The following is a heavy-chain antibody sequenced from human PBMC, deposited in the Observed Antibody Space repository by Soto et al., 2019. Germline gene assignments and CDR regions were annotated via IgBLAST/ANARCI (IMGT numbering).Heavy chain of an antibody. Sequence: EVQLVESGGGLVQPGGSLRLSCAASGFTFSSYWMHWVRQAPGKGLVWVSRINSDGSSTSYADSVKGRITTSRDNAKNTLYLQMNSRRAEDTAVYYCVRTSLVVAAATREDYWGQGTLVTVSS. CDR3: VRTSLVVAAATREDY. V-gene: IGHV3-74*01. CDR2: INSDGSST. CDR1: GFTFSSYW. J-gene: IGHJ4*02. D-gene: IGHD2-15*01.